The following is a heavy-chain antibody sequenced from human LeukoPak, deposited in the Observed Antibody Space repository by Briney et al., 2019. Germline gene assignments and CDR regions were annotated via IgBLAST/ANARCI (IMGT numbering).Heavy chain of an antibody. J-gene: IGHJ5*02. CDR3: ARETRIRYFDWLFSS. D-gene: IGHD3-9*01. CDR2: INPSGGST. Sequence: ASVKVSCKASGYTFTSYYMHWVRQAPGQGLEWMGIINPSGGSTSYAQKFQGRVTMTRDMSTSTVYMELSSLRSEDTAVYYCARETRIRYFDWLFSSWGQGTLVTVSS. V-gene: IGHV1-46*01. CDR1: GYTFTSYY.